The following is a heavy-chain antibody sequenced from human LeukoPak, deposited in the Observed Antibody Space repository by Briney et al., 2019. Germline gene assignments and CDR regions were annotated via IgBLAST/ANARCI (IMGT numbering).Heavy chain of an antibody. D-gene: IGHD2-2*01. V-gene: IGHV4-39*01. CDR1: GGSISSSSYY. Sequence: SETLSLTCTVSGGSISSSSYYWGWIRQPPGKGLEWIGSIYYSGSTYYNPSLKSRVTISVDTSKNQFSLKLSSVTAADTAVYYCAKYVRDIVVVPAATHGAFDIWGQGTMVTVSS. J-gene: IGHJ3*02. CDR3: AKYVRDIVVVPAATHGAFDI. CDR2: IYYSGST.